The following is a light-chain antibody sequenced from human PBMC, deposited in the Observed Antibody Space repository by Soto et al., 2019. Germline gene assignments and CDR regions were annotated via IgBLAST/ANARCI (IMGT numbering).Light chain of an antibody. Sequence: QSXLTQPPXXXGXPGXRXTXXXTGSSSNIGAGYDVHWYQQLPGTAPKLLIYGNSNRPSGVPDRFSGSKSGTSASLAITGLQAEDEADYYCQSYDSSLSGSKFGGGTKLTVL. CDR1: SSNIGAGYD. CDR2: GNS. V-gene: IGLV1-40*01. J-gene: IGLJ2*01. CDR3: QSYDSSLSGSK.